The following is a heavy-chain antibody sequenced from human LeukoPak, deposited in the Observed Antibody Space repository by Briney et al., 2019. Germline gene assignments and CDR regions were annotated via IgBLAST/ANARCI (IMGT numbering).Heavy chain of an antibody. CDR3: GRWGYFDSGNYFVVDY. CDR2: IHNNGDI. V-gene: IGHV4-59*01. CDR1: GDSLSSYY. D-gene: IGHD3-22*01. J-gene: IGHJ4*02. Sequence: SETLSLTCIVSGDSLSSYYWNWIRQAPGKALEWIGHIHNNGDIAYNFSLKSRVTISIDTSKNQFSLKLSSVTAADAAVYYCGRWGYFDSGNYFVVDYWGQGTVVTVSS.